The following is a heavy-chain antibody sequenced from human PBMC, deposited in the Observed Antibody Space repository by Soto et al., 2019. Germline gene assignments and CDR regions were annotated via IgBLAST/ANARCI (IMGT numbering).Heavy chain of an antibody. V-gene: IGHV3-64*01. CDR3: ERNGGSTNDS. D-gene: IGHD3-16*01. J-gene: IGHJ4*02. CDR1: GFTFSSYA. CDR2: ISSNGGST. Sequence: GGSLRLSCAASGFTFSSYAMHWVRQAPGKGLEYVSAISSNGGSTYYANSVKGRFTISRDNSKNTLYLQMGSLRAEDMAVYYCERNGGSTNDSGGGEPLVPVPS.